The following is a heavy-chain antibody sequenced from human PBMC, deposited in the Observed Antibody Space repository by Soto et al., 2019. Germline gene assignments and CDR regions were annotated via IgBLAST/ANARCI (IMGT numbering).Heavy chain of an antibody. J-gene: IGHJ4*02. CDR3: ASEIADGRFDY. V-gene: IGHV1-3*04. Sequence: ASVKVSCKATGYAFTTYALHWVRQAPGQRLEWMGWINTGNGYTKFSQKLQGRVTLTRDTSASTAYMELSSLRSEDTAVYYCASEIADGRFDYWGQGTLVTVSS. CDR2: INTGNGYT. D-gene: IGHD2-21*01. CDR1: GYAFTTYA.